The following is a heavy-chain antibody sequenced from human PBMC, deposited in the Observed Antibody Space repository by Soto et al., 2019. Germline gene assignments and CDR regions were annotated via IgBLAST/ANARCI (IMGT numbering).Heavy chain of an antibody. CDR3: ARAGYYYGSGSTATPYGMDV. CDR1: GGTFSSYA. V-gene: IGHV1-69*01. Sequence: QVQLVQSGAEVKKPGSSVKVSCKASGGTFSSYAISWVRQAPGQGLEWMGGIIPIFGTANYAQKFQGRVTITADEYTSTAYMELSSLRSEDTAVYYCARAGYYYGSGSTATPYGMDVWGQGTTVTVSS. J-gene: IGHJ6*02. D-gene: IGHD3-10*01. CDR2: IIPIFGTA.